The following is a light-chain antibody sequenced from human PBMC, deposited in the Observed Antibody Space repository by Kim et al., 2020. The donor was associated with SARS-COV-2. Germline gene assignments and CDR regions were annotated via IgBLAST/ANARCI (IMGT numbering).Light chain of an antibody. CDR2: AAS. V-gene: IGKV1-12*01. Sequence: DIQMTQSPSSVSASVGDKVTITCRASQDISNWLAWYQQKPGRAPKLLIYAASTLQVGVPSRFSGTGSGTDFSLTLSSLQPDDFATYFCQQSHSFPLTFGGGTKLEI. CDR1: QDISNW. CDR3: QQSHSFPLT. J-gene: IGKJ4*01.